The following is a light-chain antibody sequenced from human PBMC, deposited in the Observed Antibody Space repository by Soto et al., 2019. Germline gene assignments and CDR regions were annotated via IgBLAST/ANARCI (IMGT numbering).Light chain of an antibody. CDR1: QNVRSY. V-gene: IGKV1-39*01. CDR2: ETS. J-gene: IGKJ4*01. Sequence: DTQMTQSPSSLSASVGDRVTITCRASQNVRSYVNWYQQKPGKAPNVLIYETSTLQDGVPSRFSGDGYGTDFTLSISSLHPEDFATYYCQQANSFPLTFGGGTKVDIK. CDR3: QQANSFPLT.